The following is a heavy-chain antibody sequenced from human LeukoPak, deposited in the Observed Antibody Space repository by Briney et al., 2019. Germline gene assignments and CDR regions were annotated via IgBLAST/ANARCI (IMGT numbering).Heavy chain of an antibody. CDR2: ISSDTSYT. CDR1: GFTFSDYY. D-gene: IGHD2-21*02. V-gene: IGHV3-11*05. J-gene: IGHJ4*02. Sequence: GGSLRLSCAASGFTFSDYYMSWIRQAPGKGLEWVSHISSDTSYTNYADSVKGRFTISRDNAKNSLYLQMNSLRAEDAAVYYCARDPPPYCGGDCRPDYWGQGTLVTVSS. CDR3: ARDPPPYCGGDCRPDY.